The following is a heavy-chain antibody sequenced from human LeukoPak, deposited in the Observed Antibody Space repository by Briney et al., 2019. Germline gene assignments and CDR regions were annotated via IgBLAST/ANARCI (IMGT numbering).Heavy chain of an antibody. D-gene: IGHD6-13*01. Sequence: SETLSLTCAVYGGSFSGYYWSWIRQPPGKGLEWIGEINHSGSTNYNPSLKSRVTISVDTSKNQFSLKLSSVTAADTAVYHCASSLVMGSFDYWGQGTLVTVSS. CDR2: INHSGST. CDR3: ASSLVMGSFDY. J-gene: IGHJ4*02. CDR1: GGSFSGYY. V-gene: IGHV4-34*01.